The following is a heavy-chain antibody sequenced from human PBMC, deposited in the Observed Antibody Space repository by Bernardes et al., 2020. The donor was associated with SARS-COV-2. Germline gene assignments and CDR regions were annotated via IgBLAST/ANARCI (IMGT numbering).Heavy chain of an antibody. V-gene: IGHV3-23*01. CDR3: AKDGGGWYTSGWYYFDS. Sequence: GGSLRLSCVASGFTFDNYAMSWVRQTPGKGLEWVSAISGSGSSTYYADSVKGRFTISRDNSKRTVHLQMNSLRPEDTAVYYCAKDGGGWYTSGWYYFDSWGQGTLVTVSS. CDR1: GFTFDNYA. D-gene: IGHD6-19*01. CDR2: ISGSGSST. J-gene: IGHJ4*02.